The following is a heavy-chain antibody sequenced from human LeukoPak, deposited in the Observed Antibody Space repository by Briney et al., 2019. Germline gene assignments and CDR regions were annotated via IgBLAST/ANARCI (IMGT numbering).Heavy chain of an antibody. CDR2: INPNSGDT. CDR1: GYTLTGYY. V-gene: IGHV1-2*02. D-gene: IGHD3-22*01. J-gene: IGHJ5*02. CDR3: ARRLYYYDTSASGWFDP. Sequence: GASVKVSCKASGYTLTGYYIHWVRQGPGQGLEWMGWINPNSGDTNYAQRFQGRVTMTRDTSSSTAYMELSRLTSDDTAVYYCARRLYYYDTSASGWFDPWGQGTLVAVSS.